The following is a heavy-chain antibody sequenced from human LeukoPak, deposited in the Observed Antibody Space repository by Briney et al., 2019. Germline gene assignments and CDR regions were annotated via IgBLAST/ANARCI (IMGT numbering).Heavy chain of an antibody. CDR1: GYTFTGYY. V-gene: IGHV1-69*04. D-gene: IGHD5-18*01. CDR3: ARGTAMARGYYGMDV. J-gene: IGHJ6*02. Sequence: WASVKVSCKASGYTFTGYYMHWVRQAPGQGLEWMGRIIPILGIANYAQKFQGRVTITADKSTSTAYMELSSLRSEDTAVYYCARGTAMARGYYGMDVWGQGTTVTVSS. CDR2: IIPILGIA.